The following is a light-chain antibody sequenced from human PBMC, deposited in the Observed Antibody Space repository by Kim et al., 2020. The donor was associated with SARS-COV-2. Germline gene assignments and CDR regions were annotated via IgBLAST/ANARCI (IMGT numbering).Light chain of an antibody. CDR2: SNN. CDR3: AAWDDSLNGPV. V-gene: IGLV1-44*01. Sequence: QSVLNQQPSASGTHGQRVTISCSGSSSNIGSNTVNWYQQLPGTAPKLLIYSNNQRPSGVPDRFSGSKSGTSASLAISGLQSEDEADYYCAAWDDSLNGPVFGTGTKVTVL. J-gene: IGLJ1*01. CDR1: SSNIGSNT.